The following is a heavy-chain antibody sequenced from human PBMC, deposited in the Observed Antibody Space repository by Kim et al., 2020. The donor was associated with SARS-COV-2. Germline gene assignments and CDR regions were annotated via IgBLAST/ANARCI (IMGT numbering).Heavy chain of an antibody. Sequence: GGSLRLSCAASGFTFSSYAMSWVRQAPGKGLEWVSAISGSGGSTYYADSVKGRFTISRDNSKNTLYLQMNSLRADDTAVYYCAKFIDDYSNYGGASMDMDVWGQGTTVTVSS. V-gene: IGHV3-23*01. CDR3: AKFIDDYSNYGGASMDMDV. J-gene: IGHJ6*02. CDR2: ISGSGGST. CDR1: GFTFSSYA. D-gene: IGHD4-4*01.